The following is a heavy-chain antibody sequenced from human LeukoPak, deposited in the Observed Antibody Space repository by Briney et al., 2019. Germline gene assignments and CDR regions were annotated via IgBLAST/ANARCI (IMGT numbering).Heavy chain of an antibody. CDR1: GYTFTGFG. CDR2: ISTSNGNT. Sequence: ASVKVSCKASGYTFTGFGISWLRLAPGQGLEWMGWISTSNGNTHYAQKLQGRVTMTTDTSTSTAYMELRSLRSDDTAVYYCARGGVKVDYDYVWGSYRPNWFDPWGQGTLVTVSS. V-gene: IGHV1-18*01. J-gene: IGHJ5*02. CDR3: ARGGVKVDYDYVWGSYRPNWFDP. D-gene: IGHD3-16*02.